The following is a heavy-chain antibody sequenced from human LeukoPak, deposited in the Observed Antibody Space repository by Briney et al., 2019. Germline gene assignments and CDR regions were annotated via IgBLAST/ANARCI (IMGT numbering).Heavy chain of an antibody. V-gene: IGHV3-72*01. CDR2: TRNKANSYTT. Sequence: GGSLRLSCAASGFTFSDHYMDWVRQAPGKGLEWVGRTRNKANSYTTEYAASVKGRFTISRDDSKNTLYLQMNSLKTEDTAVYYCARASLDYWGQGTLVTVSS. J-gene: IGHJ4*02. CDR1: GFTFSDHY. CDR3: ARASLDY.